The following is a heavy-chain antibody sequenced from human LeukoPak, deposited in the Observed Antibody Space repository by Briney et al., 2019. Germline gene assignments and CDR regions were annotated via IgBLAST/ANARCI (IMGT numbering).Heavy chain of an antibody. CDR1: GYTFTTYY. CDR2: INPSGGST. CDR3: ARLIYNDYIFDY. D-gene: IGHD4-11*01. Sequence: ASVKVSCKTSGYTFTTYYIHWVRQAPGQGLEWMGIINPSGGSTSYAQKFQGRVTMTRDTSTSTVFMELSSLRSEDTAIYYCARLIYNDYIFDYWGQGTLVTVSS. J-gene: IGHJ4*02. V-gene: IGHV1-46*01.